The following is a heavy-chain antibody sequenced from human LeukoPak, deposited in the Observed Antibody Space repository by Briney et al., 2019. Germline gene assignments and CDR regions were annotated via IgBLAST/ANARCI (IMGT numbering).Heavy chain of an antibody. CDR1: GFNFSSYA. Sequence: GGSLRLSCAASGFNFSSYAMSWLRQAPGKGLELVSAISGSGGSTYSADSVKGRFTISRDNSKNTLYLQMNSLRAEDTALYYCAKDRSITMVRGVIIVPYYYCMDVWGKGTTVTVSS. J-gene: IGHJ6*04. D-gene: IGHD3-10*01. V-gene: IGHV3-23*01. CDR3: AKDRSITMVRGVIIVPYYYCMDV. CDR2: ISGSGGST.